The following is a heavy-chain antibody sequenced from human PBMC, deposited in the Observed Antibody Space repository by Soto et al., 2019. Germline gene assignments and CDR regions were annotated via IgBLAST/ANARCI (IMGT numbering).Heavy chain of an antibody. CDR1: GGSFSSSTYY. D-gene: IGHD3-10*01. J-gene: IGHJ4*02. CDR2: IYYSGST. V-gene: IGHV4-39*01. Sequence: QLQLQESGPGLVKPSETLSLTCTVSGGSFSSSTYYWGWIRQPPGKGLEWIGSIYYSGSTYYNPSLKSRVTISVDTSKNQFSLKLSSVTAADTAVYYCARHYFGSGTFYSRFDYWGQGTLVTVSS. CDR3: ARHYFGSGTFYSRFDY.